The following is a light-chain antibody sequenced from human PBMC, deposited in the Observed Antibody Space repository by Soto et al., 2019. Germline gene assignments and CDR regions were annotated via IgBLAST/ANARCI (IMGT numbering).Light chain of an antibody. CDR1: QTINDY. J-gene: IGKJ5*01. V-gene: IGKV1-39*01. CDR3: QQSYNIPIT. CDR2: AAS. Sequence: DIQMTQSPSSLSASVGIRVITTCRTSQTINDYLNWYQQKPGRAPKLLIYAASTSQSGVPSRFSGSGSGTDFTLIISSLQPEDFATFYCQQSYNIPITFGQGTRLEIK.